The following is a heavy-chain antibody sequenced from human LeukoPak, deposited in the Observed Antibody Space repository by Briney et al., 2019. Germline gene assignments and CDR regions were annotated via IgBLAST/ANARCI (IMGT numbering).Heavy chain of an antibody. J-gene: IGHJ4*02. CDR1: GFTFSSYR. Sequence: GGSLRLSCAASGFTFSSYRMNWVRQAPGKGLEWVSSISSSSSYIYYADSLKGRFTISRDNAKNSLYLQMNSLRAEDTAVYYCARDGSIYGDYEGFDSWGQGTLVTVSS. D-gene: IGHD4-17*01. CDR3: ARDGSIYGDYEGFDS. CDR2: ISSSSSYI. V-gene: IGHV3-21*04.